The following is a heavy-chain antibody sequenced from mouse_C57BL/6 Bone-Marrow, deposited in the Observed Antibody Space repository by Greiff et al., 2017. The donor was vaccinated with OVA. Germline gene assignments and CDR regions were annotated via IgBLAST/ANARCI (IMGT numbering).Heavy chain of an antibody. Sequence: EVKLVESGGGLVQPKGSLKLSCAASGFSFNTYAMNWVRQAPGKGLEWVARIRSKSNNYATYYADSVKDRFTISRDDSESMLYLQMNNLKTEDTAMYYCVRHGRRHFDVWGTGTTVTVSS. D-gene: IGHD4-1*01. V-gene: IGHV10-1*01. CDR3: VRHGRRHFDV. CDR1: GFSFNTYA. J-gene: IGHJ1*03. CDR2: IRSKSNNYAT.